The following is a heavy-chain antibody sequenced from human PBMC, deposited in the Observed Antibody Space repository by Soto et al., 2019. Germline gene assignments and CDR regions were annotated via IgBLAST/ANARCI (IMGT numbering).Heavy chain of an antibody. CDR2: NYYSGIT. D-gene: IGHD6-6*01. Sequence: QVQLQESGPGLVKPSQTLSLTCTVSGGSISSGGYYWTWIRQHPGKGREWIGYNYYSGITYYNPSLKSPVNISLDTSKNQFSLKLSSVTAADTAVYYCARGSSIAGRYYGMDVWGQGTTVTVSS. CDR3: ARGSSIAGRYYGMDV. V-gene: IGHV4-31*01. CDR1: GGSISSGGYY. J-gene: IGHJ6*02.